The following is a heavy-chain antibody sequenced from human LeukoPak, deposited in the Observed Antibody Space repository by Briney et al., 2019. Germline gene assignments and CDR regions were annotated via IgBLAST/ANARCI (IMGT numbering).Heavy chain of an antibody. CDR1: GGSISSYY. CDR2: IYYSGST. V-gene: IGHV4-59*01. D-gene: IGHD6-19*01. CDR3: ARDMAEGYYYYGMDV. Sequence: SSETPSLTCTVSGGSISSYYWSWIRQPPGKGLEWIGYIYYSGSTNYNPSLKSRVTISVDTSKNQFSLKLSSVTAADTAVYYCARDMAEGYYYYGMDVWGQGTTVTVSS. J-gene: IGHJ6*02.